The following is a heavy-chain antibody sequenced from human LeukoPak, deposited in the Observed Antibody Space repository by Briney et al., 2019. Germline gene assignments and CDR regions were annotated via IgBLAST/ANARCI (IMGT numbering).Heavy chain of an antibody. J-gene: IGHJ6*02. CDR3: AKEYGAGSYWGNYGMDV. Sequence: GRSLRLSCAAYGFTFSSYWTHWVRQAPGKGLEWVAVISYDGSNKCYADSVKGRFTISRDNSRNTLYLQMNSLRAEDTAVYYCAKEYGAGSYWGNYGMDVWGQGTTVTVSS. CDR2: ISYDGSNK. V-gene: IGHV3-30*18. CDR1: GFTFSSYW. D-gene: IGHD3-10*01.